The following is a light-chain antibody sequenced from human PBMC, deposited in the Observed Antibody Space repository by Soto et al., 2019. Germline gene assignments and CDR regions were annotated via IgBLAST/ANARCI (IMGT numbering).Light chain of an antibody. CDR3: QQYYDAPQN. V-gene: IGKV4-1*01. Sequence: DIVMTQSPDSLAVSLGERATINCKSSQSVLYSNNKNYVAWYQQKPGQPPKLLIYWASTRESGVPDRFSDSGSGTQFTLTINSLQAEDVAVSYCQQYYDAPQNFGQGTKVKIK. J-gene: IGKJ1*01. CDR2: WAS. CDR1: QSVLYSNNKNY.